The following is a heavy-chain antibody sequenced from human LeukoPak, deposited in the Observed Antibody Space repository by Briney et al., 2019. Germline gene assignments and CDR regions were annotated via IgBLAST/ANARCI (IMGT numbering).Heavy chain of an antibody. V-gene: IGHV3-9*03. Sequence: PGRSLRLSCATSGFTFDDYAMHWVRQAPGKGLEWVSTISRNSGFINYADSVRGRFTISRDNAKNSLYLQMNSLRPEDMALYYCARDVDSYGRTYYFDYWGQGTLVTVSS. CDR2: ISRNSGFI. D-gene: IGHD5-18*01. CDR3: ARDVDSYGRTYYFDY. J-gene: IGHJ4*02. CDR1: GFTFDDYA.